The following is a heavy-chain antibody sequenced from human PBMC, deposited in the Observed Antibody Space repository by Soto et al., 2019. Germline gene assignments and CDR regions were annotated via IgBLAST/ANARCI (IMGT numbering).Heavy chain of an antibody. V-gene: IGHV3-23*01. D-gene: IGHD3-22*01. CDR1: GFTFSSYP. CDR3: AKEEDTMIVVVITGAFDT. J-gene: IGHJ3*02. CDR2: ISGSGGGT. Sequence: GVPLRLSCAASGFTFSSYPMSWVRQAPGKGLEWVSAISGSGGGTYYADSVKGRFTISRDNSKNTLYLQMNSLRAEDTAVYYCAKEEDTMIVVVITGAFDTWGQGTMVTVSS.